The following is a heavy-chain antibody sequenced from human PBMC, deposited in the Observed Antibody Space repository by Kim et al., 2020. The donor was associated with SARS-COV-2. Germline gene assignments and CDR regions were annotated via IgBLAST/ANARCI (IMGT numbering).Heavy chain of an antibody. V-gene: IGHV3-74*01. Sequence: AEPVKGRFTISRDNAKNMLYLQMNRLRAEDAAVYYCARLPRERSVLDFDHWGQGILVTVSS. D-gene: IGHD2-8*02. J-gene: IGHJ4*02. CDR3: ARLPRERSVLDFDH.